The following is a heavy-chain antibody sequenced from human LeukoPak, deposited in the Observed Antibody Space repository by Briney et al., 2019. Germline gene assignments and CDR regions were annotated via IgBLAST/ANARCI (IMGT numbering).Heavy chain of an antibody. CDR3: ARVPGKYYYGSGSKYYYYYGMDV. J-gene: IGHJ6*02. Sequence: ASVKVSCKASGYTFTGYYMHWVRQAPGQGLEWMGWINPNSGGTNYVQKFQGRVTMTRDTSISTAYMEPSRLRSDDTAVYYCARVPGKYYYGSGSKYYYYYGMDVWGQGTTVTVSS. CDR2: INPNSGGT. V-gene: IGHV1-2*02. CDR1: GYTFTGYY. D-gene: IGHD3-10*01.